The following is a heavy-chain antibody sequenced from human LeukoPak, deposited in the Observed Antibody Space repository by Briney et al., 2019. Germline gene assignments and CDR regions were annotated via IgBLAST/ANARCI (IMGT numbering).Heavy chain of an antibody. D-gene: IGHD6-13*01. CDR2: IYHSGST. CDR1: GYSISSGYY. J-gene: IGHJ4*02. V-gene: IGHV4-38-2*01. CDR3: ARVVSSSWYYSDY. Sequence: PSETLSLTCAVSGYSISSGYYWGWIRQPPGKGLEWIGSIYHSGSTYYNPSLKCRVTISVDTSKNQFSLRLSSVTAADTAVYYCARVVSSSWYYSDYWGQGTLVTVSS.